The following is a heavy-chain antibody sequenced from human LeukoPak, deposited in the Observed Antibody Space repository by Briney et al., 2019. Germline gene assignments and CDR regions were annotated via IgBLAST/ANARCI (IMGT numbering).Heavy chain of an antibody. Sequence: SVKVSCKASGGTFSSYAISWVRQAPGQGLEWMGGIIPIFGTANYAQKFQGRVTITTDESTSTAYMELSSLRSEDTAVYYCARGSPSAYYYDSSGYYYGGWFDPWGQGTLVTVSS. V-gene: IGHV1-69*05. CDR1: GGTFSSYA. CDR2: IIPIFGTA. J-gene: IGHJ5*02. D-gene: IGHD3-22*01. CDR3: ARGSPSAYYYDSSGYYYGGWFDP.